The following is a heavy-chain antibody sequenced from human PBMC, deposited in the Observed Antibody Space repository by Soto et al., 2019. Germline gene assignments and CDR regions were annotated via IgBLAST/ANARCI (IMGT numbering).Heavy chain of an antibody. J-gene: IGHJ6*02. CDR1: GFTFSSYW. CDR3: ARESRYYGSGSSPEDYYYYGMDV. Sequence: GGSLRLSCAESGFTFSSYWMSWVRQAPGKWLEWVANIKQDGSERYYVDSVKGRFTISRDNAKNPLYLQMNSLRGEDTAVYYCARESRYYGSGSSPEDYYYYGMDVWGQGTTVTVSS. D-gene: IGHD3-10*01. CDR2: IKQDGSER. V-gene: IGHV3-7*01.